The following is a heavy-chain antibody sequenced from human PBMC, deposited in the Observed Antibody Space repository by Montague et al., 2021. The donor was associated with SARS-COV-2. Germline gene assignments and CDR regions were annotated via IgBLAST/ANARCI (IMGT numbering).Heavy chain of an antibody. CDR1: GFTFSGYE. CDR2: ISSSGSTI. J-gene: IGHJ6*02. CDR3: ARAVAWIQLWLHYYYYGMDV. Sequence: SLRLSCAASGFTFSGYEMNWVRQAPGKGLEWVSYISSSGSTIYYADSVKGRFTISRDNAKNSLYLQMNSLRAEDTAVYYCARAVAWIQLWLHYYYYGMDVWGQGTTVTVSS. V-gene: IGHV3-48*03. D-gene: IGHD5-18*01.